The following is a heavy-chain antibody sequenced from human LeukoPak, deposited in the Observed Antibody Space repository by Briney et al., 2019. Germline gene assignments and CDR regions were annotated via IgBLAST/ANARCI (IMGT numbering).Heavy chain of an antibody. V-gene: IGHV3-53*01. J-gene: IGHJ3*02. CDR1: GFTFSSNY. CDR2: IYSGGST. CDR3: ARDSPRGAFDI. Sequence: GGSLRPSCAASGFTFSSNYMSWVRQAPGKGLEWASVIYSGGSTYYSDSVKGRFTISRDNSKNTLYLQMNSLRAEDTAVYYCARDSPRGAFDIWGQGTMVTVSS.